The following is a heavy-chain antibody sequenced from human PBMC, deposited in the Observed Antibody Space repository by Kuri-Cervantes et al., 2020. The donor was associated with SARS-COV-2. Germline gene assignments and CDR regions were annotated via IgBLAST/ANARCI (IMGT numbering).Heavy chain of an antibody. D-gene: IGHD3-22*01. V-gene: IGHV1-2*02. CDR2: INPNRCST. Sequence: ASVKDSCMASGYTFTGYYMHWLRQAPGQGLEWMGWINPNRCSTNYAQKFQGRVTMTRDTSIRTAYMELSRLRSDDTAVYYFATPSYYDRSGSYDAFDIWGQGTMVTVSS. CDR1: GYTFTGYY. J-gene: IGHJ3*02. CDR3: ATPSYYDRSGSYDAFDI.